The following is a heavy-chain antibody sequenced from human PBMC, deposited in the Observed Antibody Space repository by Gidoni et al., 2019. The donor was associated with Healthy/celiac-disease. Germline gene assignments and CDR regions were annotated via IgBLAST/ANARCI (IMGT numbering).Heavy chain of an antibody. V-gene: IGHV3-48*02. Sequence: EVQLLESGGGLVQPGGSLRLSCPASAFTFSSYSMNWVRQAPGKGLEWVSYISSSSSTIYYADSVKGRFTISRDNAKNSLYLQMNSLRDEDTAVYYCARDFYYDSSGYRDWGQGTLVTVSS. CDR3: ARDFYYDSSGYRD. CDR1: AFTFSSYS. CDR2: ISSSSSTI. D-gene: IGHD3-22*01. J-gene: IGHJ4*02.